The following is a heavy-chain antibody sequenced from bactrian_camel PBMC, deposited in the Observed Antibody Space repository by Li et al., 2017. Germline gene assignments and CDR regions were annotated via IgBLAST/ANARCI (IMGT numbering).Heavy chain of an antibody. CDR2: IESIGTT. D-gene: IGHD1*01. V-gene: IGHV3S53*01. Sequence: HVQLVESGGASVQAGGSLRLSCAASGNIASSYCMGWFRQAPGKEREGVATIESIGTTSYTDSVKGRFAISKDNAGNTLYLQMNSLRPDEDTAMYYCAADPLAKRACNLVRGDYKYWGQGTQVTVS. J-gene: IGHJ4*01. CDR3: AADPLAKRACNLVRGDYKY. CDR1: GNIASSYC.